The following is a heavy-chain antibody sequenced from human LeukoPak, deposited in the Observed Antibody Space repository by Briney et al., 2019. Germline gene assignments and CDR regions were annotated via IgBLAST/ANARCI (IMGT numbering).Heavy chain of an antibody. CDR3: ARDVQYYYDSSGPDAFDI. CDR2: IYYSGST. J-gene: IGHJ3*02. V-gene: IGHV4-59*01. D-gene: IGHD3-22*01. Sequence: SETLSLTCTVSGGSISSYYWSWIRQPPGKGLEWIGYIYYSGSTNYNPSLKSRVTISVDTSKNQFSLKLSSVTAADTAVYYCARDVQYYYDSSGPDAFDIWGQGTMVTVSS. CDR1: GGSISSYY.